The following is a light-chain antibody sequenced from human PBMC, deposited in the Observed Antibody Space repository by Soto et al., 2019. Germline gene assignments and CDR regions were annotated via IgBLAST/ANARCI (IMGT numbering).Light chain of an antibody. CDR2: EGG. V-gene: IGLV2-23*01. J-gene: IGLJ2*01. CDR3: CSYAGSTTSRGVV. Sequence: QSSLTQPASVSGSPGQSITISCTGTSSDIGTYNLVSWYQQHPGKAPKLMIYEGGKRPSGVSNRFSGSKSGTTASLTISGLQAEDEADYYCCSYAGSTTSRGVVFGGCTQLTVL. CDR1: SSDIGTYNL.